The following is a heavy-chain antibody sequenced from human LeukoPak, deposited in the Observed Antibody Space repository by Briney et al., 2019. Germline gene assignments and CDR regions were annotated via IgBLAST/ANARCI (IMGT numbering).Heavy chain of an antibody. CDR1: GFTFSSYS. D-gene: IGHD5-24*01. J-gene: IGHJ4*02. V-gene: IGHV3-21*01. Sequence: GGSLRLSCAASGFTFSSYSMNWVRQAPGKGLEWVSSISSSSSYIYYADSVKGRFTISRDNAKNSLYLQMNSLRAEDTAVYYCARVSDGYNQAYFDYWGQGTLVTVSS. CDR3: ARVSDGYNQAYFDY. CDR2: ISSSSSYI.